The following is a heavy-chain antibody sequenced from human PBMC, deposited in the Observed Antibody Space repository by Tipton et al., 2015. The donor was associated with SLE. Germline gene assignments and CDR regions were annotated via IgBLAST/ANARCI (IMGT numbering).Heavy chain of an antibody. CDR3: ARDRLHHGNYFDH. J-gene: IGHJ4*02. D-gene: IGHD3-16*01. CDR2: ISGFDNSI. V-gene: IGHV3-11*01. Sequence: SLRLSCAASGFSISGYYISWIRQAPGKGLEWLSYISGFDNSIDYADSVKGRFTISRDNAKSSVYLQMNSLRAEDTAVYFCARDRLHHGNYFDHWGQGTLVTVSS. CDR1: GFSISGYY.